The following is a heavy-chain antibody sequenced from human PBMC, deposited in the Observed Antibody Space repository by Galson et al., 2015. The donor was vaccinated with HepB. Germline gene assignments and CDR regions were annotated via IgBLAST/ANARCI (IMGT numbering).Heavy chain of an antibody. Sequence: SLRLSCAASGFTFSSYAMSWVRQAPGKGLEWVSAISGSGGSTYYADSVKGRFTISRDNSKNTLYLQMNSLRAEDTAVYYCAKDMEQQLVGEGNWFDPWGQGTLVTVSS. CDR1: GFTFSSYA. CDR3: AKDMEQQLVGEGNWFDP. CDR2: ISGSGGST. D-gene: IGHD6-13*01. J-gene: IGHJ5*02. V-gene: IGHV3-23*01.